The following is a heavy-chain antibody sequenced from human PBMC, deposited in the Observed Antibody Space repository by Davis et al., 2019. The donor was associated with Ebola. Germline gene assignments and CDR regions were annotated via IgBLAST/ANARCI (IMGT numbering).Heavy chain of an antibody. J-gene: IGHJ4*01. CDR1: GFSFSSYA. V-gene: IGHV3-30-3*01. CDR2: ISFDGSKK. D-gene: IGHD2-2*01. Sequence: GESLKISCAASGFSFSSYAMHWVRQAPGKGLEWVAVISFDGSKKYYGDSVKGRFTISRDNSKNTLYLEMNSLRTEDAAVYYCAVSSTYFDYWGHGTLVTVSS. CDR3: AVSSTYFDY.